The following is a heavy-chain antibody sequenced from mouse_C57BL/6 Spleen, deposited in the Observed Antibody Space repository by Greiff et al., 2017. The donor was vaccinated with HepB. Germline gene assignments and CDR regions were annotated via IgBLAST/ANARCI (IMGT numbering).Heavy chain of an antibody. V-gene: IGHV1-69*01. Sequence: QVQLQQPGAELVMPGASVKLSCKASGYTFTSYWMHWVKQRPGQGLEWIGEIDPSDSYTNYNQKFKGKSTLTIDKSSSTAYMQLSILTSEDSAVYDCALCDSGPYYFDYWGQGTTLTVSS. J-gene: IGHJ2*01. CDR3: ALCDSGPYYFDY. CDR1: GYTFTSYW. CDR2: IDPSDSYT. D-gene: IGHD6-2*01.